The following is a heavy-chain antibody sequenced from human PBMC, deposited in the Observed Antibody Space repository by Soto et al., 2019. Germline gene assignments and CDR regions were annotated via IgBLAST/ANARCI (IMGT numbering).Heavy chain of an antibody. CDR1: GGTFSSHA. D-gene: IGHD5-18*01. CDR2: IIPSVDTT. CDR3: ARCPQPPDTADPYAVDV. Sequence: QVQLVQSGSEVKKPGSSVKVSCKASGGTFSSHAISWVRQAPGQGLEWMGCIIPSVDTTNYAQKFQARVTISADQFTSTVYMELRSLRSEDTAVYYCARCPQPPDTADPYAVDVWGQGTRVIVSS. J-gene: IGHJ6*02. V-gene: IGHV1-69*11.